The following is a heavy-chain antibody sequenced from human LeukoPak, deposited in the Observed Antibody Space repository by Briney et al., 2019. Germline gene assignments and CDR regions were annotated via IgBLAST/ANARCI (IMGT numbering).Heavy chain of an antibody. J-gene: IGHJ4*02. D-gene: IGHD1-26*01. CDR1: GFTFSSYA. CDR3: AKDGSGSYYVWYFDY. V-gene: IGHV3-23*01. Sequence: SGGSLRLSCAASGFTFSSYAMSWVRQAPGKGLEWVSAISGSGGSTYYADSVKGRFTISRDNSKNTLYLQMNSLRAEDTAVYYCAKDGSGSYYVWYFDYWGQGTLVTASS. CDR2: ISGSGGST.